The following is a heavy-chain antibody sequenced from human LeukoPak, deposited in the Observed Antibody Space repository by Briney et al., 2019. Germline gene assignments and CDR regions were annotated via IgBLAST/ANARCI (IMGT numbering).Heavy chain of an antibody. Sequence: ASVKVSCKASGGTFSSYAISWVRQAPGQGLEWMGGIIPIFGTANYAQKFQGRVTITADESTSTAYMELSSLRSEDTAVYYCARVDIDSWSGLVSYFDHWGQGILVTVSS. CDR3: ARVDIDSWSGLVSYFDH. D-gene: IGHD3-3*01. CDR1: GGTFSSYA. CDR2: IIPIFGTA. J-gene: IGHJ4*02. V-gene: IGHV1-69*01.